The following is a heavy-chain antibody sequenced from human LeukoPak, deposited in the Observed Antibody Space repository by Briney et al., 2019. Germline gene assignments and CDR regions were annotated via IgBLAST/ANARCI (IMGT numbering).Heavy chain of an antibody. V-gene: IGHV3-7*01. D-gene: IGHD6-19*01. J-gene: IGHJ4*02. CDR1: GFNFSGYW. CDR3: ACTIAVGY. Sequence: GGSLGLSCATSGFNFSGYWMTWVRLAPGKGLEWVANIKEDGSEKHYADSVKGRFTISRDNAKNSLYLQMDTLRFEDTAVYYCACTIAVGYWGRGTLVTVSS. CDR2: IKEDGSEK.